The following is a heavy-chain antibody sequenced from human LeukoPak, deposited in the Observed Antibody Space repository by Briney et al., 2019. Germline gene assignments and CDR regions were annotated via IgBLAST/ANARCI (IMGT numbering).Heavy chain of an antibody. J-gene: IGHJ6*02. Sequence: PGGSLRLSCAASGFTFSSYAMSWVRQAPGKGLEWVSAISGSGGSTYYADSVKGRFTISRDNSKNTLYLQMNSLRAEDTAVYYCAREDCSSTSCYIIHYYGMDVWGQGTTVTVSS. CDR2: ISGSGGST. CDR3: AREDCSSTSCYIIHYYGMDV. V-gene: IGHV3-23*01. CDR1: GFTFSSYA. D-gene: IGHD2-2*02.